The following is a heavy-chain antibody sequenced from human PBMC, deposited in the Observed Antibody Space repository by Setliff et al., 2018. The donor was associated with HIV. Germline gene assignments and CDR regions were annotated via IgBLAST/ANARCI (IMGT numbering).Heavy chain of an antibody. J-gene: IGHJ4*02. CDR2: ISTNTGNP. Sequence: ASVKVSCKASGYTFTSYAMNWVRQAPGQGLEWMGRISTNTGNPTYAQGFTGRFVFSLDTSVSTAYLQISSLKAEDTAVYYCARDVKPGDFDYWGQGTLVTVSS. V-gene: IGHV7-4-1*02. CDR1: GYTFTSYA. D-gene: IGHD3-10*01. CDR3: ARDVKPGDFDY.